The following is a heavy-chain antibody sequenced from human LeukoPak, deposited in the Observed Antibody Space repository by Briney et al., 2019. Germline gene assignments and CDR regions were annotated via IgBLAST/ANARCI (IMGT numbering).Heavy chain of an antibody. CDR1: GYTFTGYY. J-gene: IGHJ3*02. CDR3: ARSQLAYDAFDI. V-gene: IGHV1-2*02. CDR2: INPNSGGT. Sequence: ASVKVSCKASGYTFTGYYMHWVRQAPGQGLEWMGWINPNSGGTNYAQKFQGRVTMTRDTSISTAYMELSRLRSDDTAVYYCARSQLAYDAFDIWGQGTMVTVSS. D-gene: IGHD1-1*01.